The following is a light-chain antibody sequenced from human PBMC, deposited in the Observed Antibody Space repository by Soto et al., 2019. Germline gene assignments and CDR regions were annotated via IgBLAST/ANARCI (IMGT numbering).Light chain of an antibody. CDR3: QQSFITPPTT. J-gene: IGKJ2*01. CDR1: QSVNNY. Sequence: DVQMTQSPSSLSASVGDRVTITCRASQSVNNYLNWYQQKPGRAPNLLIYSACTLQSGVPSRFSGSGSETDFTLTISSLQLEDFATYYCQQSFITPPTTFGQGTKVEIK. CDR2: SAC. V-gene: IGKV1-39*01.